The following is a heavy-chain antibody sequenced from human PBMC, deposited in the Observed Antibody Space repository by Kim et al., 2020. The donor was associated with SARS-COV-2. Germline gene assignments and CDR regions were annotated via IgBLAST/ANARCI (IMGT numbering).Heavy chain of an antibody. Sequence: SETLSLTCTVSGGSISSESYYWSWIRQPAGKGLEWIGRMFTSGSTNYNPSLKSRVTISVDTSNNQFSLKLSSVTAADTAVYYCARGAARLPHYSFYYGMDVWGQGTTVAVSS. V-gene: IGHV4-61*02. D-gene: IGHD6-6*01. J-gene: IGHJ6*02. CDR3: ARGAARLPHYSFYYGMDV. CDR2: MFTSGST. CDR1: GGSISSESYY.